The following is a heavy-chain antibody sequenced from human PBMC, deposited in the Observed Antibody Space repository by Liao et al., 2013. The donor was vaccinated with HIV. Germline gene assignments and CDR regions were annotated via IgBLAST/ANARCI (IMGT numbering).Heavy chain of an antibody. J-gene: IGHJ4*02. D-gene: IGHD6-13*01. V-gene: IGHV4-34*01. CDR2: INHSGST. CDR1: GGSFSGYY. Sequence: QVQLQQWGAGLLKPSETLSLTCAVYGGSFSGYYWSWIRQPPGKGLEWIGEINHSGSTNYNPSLKSRVTISVDTSKNQFSLKLSSVTAADTAVYYCARGAMAAAGTIYYFDYWGQGTLVTVSS. CDR3: ARGAMAAAGTIYYFDY.